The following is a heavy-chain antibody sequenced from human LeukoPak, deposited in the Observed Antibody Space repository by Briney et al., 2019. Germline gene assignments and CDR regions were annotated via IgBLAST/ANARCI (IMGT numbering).Heavy chain of an antibody. CDR1: GFPFTSYA. Sequence: GGSLRLSCAASGFPFTSYAMHWVRQTPDKGLEWVALISYSGRYKDYADSVKGRFTVSRDNSKNTLYQQMDSLRPEDTGIFYCAGDHPRWGYWGQGTLVTVSS. J-gene: IGHJ4*02. D-gene: IGHD4-23*01. V-gene: IGHV3-30*04. CDR3: AGDHPRWGY. CDR2: ISYSGRYK.